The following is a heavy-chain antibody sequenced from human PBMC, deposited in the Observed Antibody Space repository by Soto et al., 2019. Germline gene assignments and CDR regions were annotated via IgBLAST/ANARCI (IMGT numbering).Heavy chain of an antibody. J-gene: IGHJ4*02. Sequence: SETLSLTCTVSGGSISSSSYYWGWIRQPPGKGLEWIGSIYYSGSTYYNPSLKSRVTISVDTSKNQFSLKLSSVTAADTAVYYCASGKNTYYDFWSGYSPWYFDYWGQGTLVTV. D-gene: IGHD3-3*01. CDR3: ASGKNTYYDFWSGYSPWYFDY. CDR2: IYYSGST. CDR1: GGSISSSSYY. V-gene: IGHV4-39*01.